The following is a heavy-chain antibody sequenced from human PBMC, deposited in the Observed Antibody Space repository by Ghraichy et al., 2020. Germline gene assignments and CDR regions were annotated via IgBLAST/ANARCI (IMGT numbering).Heavy chain of an antibody. CDR3: ARVKRHYDSTGYYYNYGMDV. CDR2: IYSGGST. D-gene: IGHD3-22*01. Sequence: GGSLRLSCAASGFIVSSNYMSWVRQAPGKGLEWVSVIYSGGSTYYADSVKGRFTIYRDNSKNTRYLQMNSLRAEDTAVYYCARVKRHYDSTGYYYNYGMDVWVQGTTVPVSS. J-gene: IGHJ6*02. V-gene: IGHV3-66*01. CDR1: GFIVSSNY.